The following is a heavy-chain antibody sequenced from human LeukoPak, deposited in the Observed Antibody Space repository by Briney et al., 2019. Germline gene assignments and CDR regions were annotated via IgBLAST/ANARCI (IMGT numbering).Heavy chain of an antibody. Sequence: ASVKVSCKASGYTFTGYYIHWVRQAPGQGLEWMGLINPNSGGTNYAQKFQGRVTMTRDTSISTAYMELSRLRSDDTAVYYCAREWKTAMVIYYFDYWGQGTLVTVSS. V-gene: IGHV1-2*02. CDR2: INPNSGGT. CDR3: AREWKTAMVIYYFDY. CDR1: GYTFTGYY. D-gene: IGHD5-18*01. J-gene: IGHJ4*02.